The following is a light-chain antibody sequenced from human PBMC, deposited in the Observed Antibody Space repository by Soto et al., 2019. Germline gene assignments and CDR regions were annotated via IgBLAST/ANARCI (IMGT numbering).Light chain of an antibody. CDR2: GNS. J-gene: IGLJ1*01. CDR1: SSNIGARYE. V-gene: IGLV1-40*01. Sequence: QSVLTQPPSVSGATGQRVTVSCTGSSSNIGARYEVHWYQQLPGTAPKLLIYGNSNRPSGVPDRFSGSKSGTSASLAITGLQAEDEADYYCQSYDSSLSGYVFGTGTKVTVL. CDR3: QSYDSSLSGYV.